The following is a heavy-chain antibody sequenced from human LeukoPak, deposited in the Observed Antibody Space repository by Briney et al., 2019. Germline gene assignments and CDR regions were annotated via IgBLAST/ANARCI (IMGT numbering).Heavy chain of an antibody. V-gene: IGHV3-11*05. CDR3: ARGRRILGGPENAGDFFDF. Sequence: SVKGRFTISRDNAKNLLYLQMNSLRAEDTAAYYCARGRRILGGPENAGDFFDFWGQGSLVTVSS. D-gene: IGHD3-16*01. J-gene: IGHJ4*01.